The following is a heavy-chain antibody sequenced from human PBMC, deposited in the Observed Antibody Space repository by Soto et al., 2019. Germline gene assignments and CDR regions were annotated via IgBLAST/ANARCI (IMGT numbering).Heavy chain of an antibody. CDR2: IKQDGSEK. Sequence: GGSLRLSCAASGFTFSSYWVSWVRQAPGKGLEWVANIKQDGSEKYYVDSLKGRFTIARENAKNSLYLQVNSLRGEDTADYYCARDYPYGSGSVFDYWGQGTLVTVSS. D-gene: IGHD3-10*01. V-gene: IGHV3-7*05. CDR3: ARDYPYGSGSVFDY. CDR1: GFTFSSYW. J-gene: IGHJ4*02.